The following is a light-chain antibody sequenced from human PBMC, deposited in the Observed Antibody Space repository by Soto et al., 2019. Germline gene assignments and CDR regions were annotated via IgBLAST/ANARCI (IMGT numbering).Light chain of an antibody. V-gene: IGKV3-11*01. Sequence: EIVLTQSPATLSLSPGERATLSCRASQSVTSYLAWYQQKPGQAPRLLIYDASNRATGIPARFSGSGSGTDFTLTISSLEPEDFATYYCQQSNSPPLTFGGGTKVEIK. CDR2: DAS. CDR1: QSVTSY. CDR3: QQSNSPPLT. J-gene: IGKJ4*01.